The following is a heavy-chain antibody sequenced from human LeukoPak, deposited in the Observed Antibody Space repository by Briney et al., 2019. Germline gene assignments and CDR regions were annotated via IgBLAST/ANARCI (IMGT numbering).Heavy chain of an antibody. CDR3: ARESGMVPYNWFDP. CDR1: GFTFSSYW. J-gene: IGHJ5*02. V-gene: IGHV3-74*01. D-gene: IGHD3-10*01. CDR2: INTDGSST. Sequence: TGGSLRLSCAASGFTFSSYWMHWVRQAPGKGLVWVSRINTDGSSTSYADSVKGRFTISRDNAKNTLYLQMNSLRAEDTAVYYCARESGMVPYNWFDPWGQGTLVTVSS.